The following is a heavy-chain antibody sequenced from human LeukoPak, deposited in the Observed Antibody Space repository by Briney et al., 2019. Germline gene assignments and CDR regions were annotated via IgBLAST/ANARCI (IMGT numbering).Heavy chain of an antibody. CDR2: INPSFNPGVDVT. Sequence: ASVKVSCKASGYTFSSYHIHWVRQAPGQGLEWMGKINPSFNPGVDVTSYAQKFQGRVTMTRNTSISTAYMELSSLRSEDTAVYYCARGHHLREGSDYWGQGTLVTVSS. CDR1: GYTFSSYH. V-gene: IGHV1-46*01. J-gene: IGHJ4*02. D-gene: IGHD1-14*01. CDR3: ARGHHLREGSDY.